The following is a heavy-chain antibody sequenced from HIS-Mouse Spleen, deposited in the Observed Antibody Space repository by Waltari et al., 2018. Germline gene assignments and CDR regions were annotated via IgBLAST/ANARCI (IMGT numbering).Heavy chain of an antibody. Sequence: QVQLQQWGAGLLKPSETLSLTCAVYVGSFSVYYWSWIRQPPGKGLEWIGEINHSGSTNYNPSLKSRVTISVDTSKNQFSLKLSSVTAADTAVYYCARGVLGSYYAFDIWGQGTMVTVSS. J-gene: IGHJ3*02. CDR2: INHSGST. CDR3: ARGVLGSYYAFDI. CDR1: VGSFSVYY. D-gene: IGHD1-26*01. V-gene: IGHV4-34*01.